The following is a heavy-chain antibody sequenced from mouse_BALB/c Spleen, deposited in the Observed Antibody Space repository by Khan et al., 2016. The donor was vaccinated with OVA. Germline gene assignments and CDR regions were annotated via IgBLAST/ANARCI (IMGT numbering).Heavy chain of an antibody. Sequence: VQLVESGAELVRPGSSVKISCKASGYGFSNYLMNWVKQGPGQGLEWIGQIYPGDGNTNYNGKFKDKATLTVDKSSSTAYMQLSSLTSEDSVVYFCARSGYDYFAYWGQGTLVTVSA. V-gene: IGHV1-80*01. D-gene: IGHD2-14*01. CDR2: IYPGDGNT. J-gene: IGHJ3*01. CDR1: GYGFSNYL. CDR3: ARSGYDYFAY.